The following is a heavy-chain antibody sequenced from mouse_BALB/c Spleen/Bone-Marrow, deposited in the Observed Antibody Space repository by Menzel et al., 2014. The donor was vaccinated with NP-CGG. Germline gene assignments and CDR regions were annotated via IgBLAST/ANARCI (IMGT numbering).Heavy chain of an antibody. V-gene: IGHV14-3*02. CDR3: ASYYRYDREFAY. CDR1: GFNIKDTY. J-gene: IGHJ3*01. Sequence: EVKLVESGAELAKPGASVKLSCTAPGFNIKDTYMHWVKQRPEQGLEWIGRIDPANGNTKYDPKFQGKATITAYTSSNTTYLQLSSLTSKDTAVYYYASYYRYDREFAYWGQGTLVTVSA. D-gene: IGHD2-14*01. CDR2: IDPANGNT.